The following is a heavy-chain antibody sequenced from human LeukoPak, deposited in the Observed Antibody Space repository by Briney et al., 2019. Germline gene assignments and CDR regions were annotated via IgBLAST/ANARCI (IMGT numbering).Heavy chain of an antibody. CDR2: ISSNGGAT. D-gene: IGHD6-13*01. V-gene: IGHV3-64D*06. CDR1: GFTFSSYA. Sequence: GGSLRLSCSASGFTFSSYAVHWVRRAPGKGLEYVSAISSNGGATYYAGSLKGRFTISRDNSKSTLYLQMSSLRVEDTAVYYCRVAAANYYHYYGMDVWGKGTTVTVSS. CDR3: RVAAANYYHYYGMDV. J-gene: IGHJ6*04.